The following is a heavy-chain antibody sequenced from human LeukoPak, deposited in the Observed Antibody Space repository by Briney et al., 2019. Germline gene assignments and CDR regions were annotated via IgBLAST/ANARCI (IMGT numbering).Heavy chain of an antibody. V-gene: IGHV3-30*09. CDR2: IADDGSVE. Sequence: TGGSLRLSCAASRFTSSNYAMHWVRQAPGKGMEWVALIADDGSVEKNAASVNSRFDISRNNAKVTLYWQMNSLRTEDTSVYYCSRALGSSWDSSLDSWGQGTLVPVSS. D-gene: IGHD6-13*01. J-gene: IGHJ4*02. CDR1: RFTSSNYA. CDR3: SRALGSSWDSSLDS.